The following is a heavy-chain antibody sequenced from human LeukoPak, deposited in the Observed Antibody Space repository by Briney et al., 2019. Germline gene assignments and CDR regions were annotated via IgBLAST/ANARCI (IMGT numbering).Heavy chain of an antibody. CDR1: GYTFTGYY. J-gene: IGHJ4*02. Sequence: GASVKVSCKASGYTFTGYYMHWVRQAPGQGLEWMGWINPNSGGTNYAQKFQGWVTMTRDTSISTAYMELSRLRSDDTAVYYCARGRRHRGYDGGSGPLDYWGQGTLVAVSS. D-gene: IGHD5-12*01. CDR2: INPNSGGT. CDR3: ARGRRHRGYDGGSGPLDY. V-gene: IGHV1-2*04.